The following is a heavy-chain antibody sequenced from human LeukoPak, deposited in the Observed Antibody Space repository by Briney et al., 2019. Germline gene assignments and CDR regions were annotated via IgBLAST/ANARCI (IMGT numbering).Heavy chain of an antibody. D-gene: IGHD5-12*01. CDR1: GFTFSSYA. Sequence: GRSLRLSCAASGFTFSSYAMHWVRQAPGKGLEWVAVISYDGSNKYYADSVKGRFTISRDNSKNTLYLQMNSLRAEDTAVYYCARESGVATILNYYYYGMDVWGQGTTVTVSS. J-gene: IGHJ6*02. V-gene: IGHV3-30-3*01. CDR3: ARESGVATILNYYYYGMDV. CDR2: ISYDGSNK.